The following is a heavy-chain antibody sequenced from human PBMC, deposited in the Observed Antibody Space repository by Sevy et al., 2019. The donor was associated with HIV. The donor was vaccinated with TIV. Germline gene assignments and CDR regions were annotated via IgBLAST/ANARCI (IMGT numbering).Heavy chain of an antibody. CDR3: ARGDNFWSASYYFDY. CDR1: GYTFTGYN. D-gene: IGHD3-3*01. V-gene: IGHV1-2*06. J-gene: IGHJ4*02. CDR2: INPNSDGT. Sequence: ASVKVSCKASGYTFTGYNIHWLRQAPRQGLEWMGRINPNSDGTNYAQKFQGRVTMTSDTSISTAYMELSRLRSDDTAVYYCARGDNFWSASYYFDYWGQGTLVTVSS.